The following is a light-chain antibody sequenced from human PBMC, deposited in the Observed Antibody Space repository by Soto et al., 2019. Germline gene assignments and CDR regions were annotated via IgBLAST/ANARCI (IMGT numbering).Light chain of an antibody. Sequence: DIQMTQSPSSLSASLGDRVTITCRASQGISNSLAWYQQKPGKVPRLLIYAASILQLGVPSRFSGSGSGTDFTLTISSLHPEDVATYYCQKYNNVPATFGLGTRLEI. V-gene: IGKV1-27*01. CDR2: AAS. J-gene: IGKJ5*01. CDR1: QGISNS. CDR3: QKYNNVPAT.